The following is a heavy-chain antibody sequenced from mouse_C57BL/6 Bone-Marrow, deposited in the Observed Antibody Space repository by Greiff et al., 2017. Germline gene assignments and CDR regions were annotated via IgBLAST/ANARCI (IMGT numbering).Heavy chain of an antibody. CDR3: AREGDY. J-gene: IGHJ2*01. CDR1: GYTFTSYW. CDR2: IDPSDSYT. Sequence: QVQLQQPGAELVMPGASVKLSCKASGYTFTSYWMHWVKQRPGQGLEWIGEIDPSDSYTNYNQKFKGKSTLTVDKSSSTAYMQLSSLTSEDSAVYYSAREGDYWGQGTTLTVSS. V-gene: IGHV1-69*01.